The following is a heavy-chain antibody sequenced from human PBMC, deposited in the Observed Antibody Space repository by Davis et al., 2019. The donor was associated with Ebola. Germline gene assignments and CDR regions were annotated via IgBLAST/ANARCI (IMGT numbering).Heavy chain of an antibody. CDR3: AKGNRVTYQYDSGDDY. CDR1: GFTFSSYA. J-gene: IGHJ4*02. D-gene: IGHD3-22*01. V-gene: IGHV3-23*01. CDR2: ISGSGDNT. Sequence: PGGSLRLSCAASGFTFSSYAMSWVRQAPGKGLEWVSYISGSGDNTYYADSVKGRFTISRDNSKTTLYLQMNRLRADDTAVYYCAKGNRVTYQYDSGDDYWGQGTLVTVSS.